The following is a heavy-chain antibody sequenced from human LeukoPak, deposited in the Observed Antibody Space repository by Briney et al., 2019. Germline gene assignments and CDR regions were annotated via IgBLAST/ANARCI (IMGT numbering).Heavy chain of an antibody. CDR3: ARETYCYDFDP. CDR2: IKQDGSEK. V-gene: IGHV3-7*01. Sequence: PGGSLRLSCAASGFTFSSYWMSWVRQAPGKGLEWVANIKQDGSEKYYVDSVKGRFTISRDNAKTSLYLQMNSLRAEDTAVYYCARETYCYDFDPWGQGTLVTVSS. J-gene: IGHJ5*02. D-gene: IGHD3-22*01. CDR1: GFTFSSYW.